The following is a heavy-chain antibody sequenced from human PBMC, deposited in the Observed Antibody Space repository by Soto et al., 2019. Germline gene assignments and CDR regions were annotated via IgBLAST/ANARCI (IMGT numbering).Heavy chain of an antibody. J-gene: IGHJ4*02. CDR2: INAGNGKT. CDR1: GYTFTSYA. CDR3: ARDPGYSYGYN. V-gene: IGHV1-3*01. D-gene: IGHD5-18*01. Sequence: ASVKVSCKASGYTFTSYAMHWVRQAPGQRLEWMGWINAGNGKTKYSQKFQGRDTINRDTSASTAYMELSSLRSEDTAVYYCARDPGYSYGYNWGQGTLVTVSS.